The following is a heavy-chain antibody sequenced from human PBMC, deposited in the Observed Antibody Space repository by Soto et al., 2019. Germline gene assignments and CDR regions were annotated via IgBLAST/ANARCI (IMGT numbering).Heavy chain of an antibody. Sequence: EAHLVESGGGLVQPGGSLRLSCAASGFTFSDNPMNWVRLAPGKGLEWVSHIRSDGTTIYYADSVKGRFTISSYNAKNSLYLHMNSLRDEDTAIYYCVRDHDFAFDTWGHGTLVTVSS. CDR1: GFTFSDNP. J-gene: IGHJ4*01. V-gene: IGHV3-48*02. CDR2: IRSDGTTI. D-gene: IGHD2-21*02. CDR3: VRDHDFAFDT.